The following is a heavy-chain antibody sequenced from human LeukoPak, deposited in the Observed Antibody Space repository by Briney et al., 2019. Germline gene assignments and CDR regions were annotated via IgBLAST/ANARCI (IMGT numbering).Heavy chain of an antibody. V-gene: IGHV4-59*01. J-gene: IGHJ4*02. CDR2: MYYSGST. CDR3: ARWSSQRSSSGGWYSPNYFDS. D-gene: IGHD6-19*01. Sequence: SETLSLTCTVSGGSISFYHWSWIRQPPGKGLEWIGYMYYSGSTNYNPSLKSRVTISVDTSKNQFSLKLSSVTAADTAVYYCARWSSQRSSSGGWYSPNYFDSWGQGTLVTVSS. CDR1: GGSISFYH.